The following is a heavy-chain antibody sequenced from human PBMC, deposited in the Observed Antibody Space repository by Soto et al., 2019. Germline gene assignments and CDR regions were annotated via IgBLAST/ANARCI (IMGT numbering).Heavy chain of an antibody. J-gene: IGHJ4*02. CDR2: INPNSGGT. D-gene: IGHD6-19*01. Sequence: ASVKVSCKASGSTFTGYYMHWVRQAPGQGLEWMGWINPNSGGTNYAQKFQGRVTLTRDTSISTAYMELSRLRSDDTAVYYCARAFSGWYKVTMGDYWGQGTLVTVS. CDR1: GSTFTGYY. CDR3: ARAFSGWYKVTMGDY. V-gene: IGHV1-2*02.